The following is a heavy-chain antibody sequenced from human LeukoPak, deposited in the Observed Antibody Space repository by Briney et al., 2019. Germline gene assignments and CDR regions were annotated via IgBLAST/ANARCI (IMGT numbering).Heavy chain of an antibody. J-gene: IGHJ4*02. CDR2: ISGTSSNI. CDR3: ARKGDYHDY. Sequence: PGGSLRLSCTASGFTFSSLSMNWVRQAPEKGLEWVSYISGTSSNIYYADSVKGRFTISRDNAKNSLYLQINSLRDEDTAVYYCARKGDYHDYWGQGTLVTVSS. V-gene: IGHV3-48*02. CDR1: GFTFSSLS.